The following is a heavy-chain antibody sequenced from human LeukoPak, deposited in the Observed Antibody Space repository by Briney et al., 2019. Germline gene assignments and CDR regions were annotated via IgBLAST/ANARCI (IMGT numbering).Heavy chain of an antibody. D-gene: IGHD3-9*01. CDR2: INSDGSST. CDR3: AREIGDYDILTGYYVGRNYFDY. CDR1: GFTFSSYA. Sequence: GGSLRLSCAASGFTFSSYAMSWVRQAPGKGLVWVSRINSDGSSTSYADSVKGRFTISRDNAKNTLYLQMNRLRAEDTAVYYCAREIGDYDILTGYYVGRNYFDYWGQGTLVTVSS. V-gene: IGHV3-74*01. J-gene: IGHJ4*02.